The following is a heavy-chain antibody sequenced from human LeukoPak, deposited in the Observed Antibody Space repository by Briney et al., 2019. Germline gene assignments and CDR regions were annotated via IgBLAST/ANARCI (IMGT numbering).Heavy chain of an antibody. J-gene: IGHJ4*02. D-gene: IGHD5-12*01. CDR1: GFTFSSYE. CDR3: ARGRETWIWECGEFDY. CDR2: ISSSGSTI. Sequence: GGSLRLSCAASGFTFSSYEMNWVRQAPGKGLELVSYISSSGSTIYYADSVKGRFTISRDNAKNSLYLQMNSLRAEDTAVYYCARGRETWIWECGEFDYWGQGTLVTVSS. V-gene: IGHV3-48*03.